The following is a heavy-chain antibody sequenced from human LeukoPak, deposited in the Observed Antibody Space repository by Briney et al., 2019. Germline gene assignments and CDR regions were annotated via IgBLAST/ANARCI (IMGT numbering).Heavy chain of an antibody. CDR1: GASLSDFL. Sequence: KPSETLSLTCAVDGASLSDFLWTWIRQSPGKGLEWIGEINHNNYNPSLKSRVTISLDTSKNQFSLNLTSVTAADTAIYYCARGRRAFYELRDNCFYYYIDVWGKGTTVIVSS. CDR2: INHN. D-gene: IGHD2/OR15-2a*01. V-gene: IGHV4-34*01. CDR3: ARGRRAFYELRDNCFYYYIDV. J-gene: IGHJ6*03.